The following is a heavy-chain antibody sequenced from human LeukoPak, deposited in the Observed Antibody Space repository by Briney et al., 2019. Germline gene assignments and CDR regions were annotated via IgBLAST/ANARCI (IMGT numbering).Heavy chain of an antibody. CDR1: GFTVSSNY. Sequence: GGSLRLSCAASGFTVSSNYMSWVRQAPGKGLEWVSVIYSGGSTYYADSVKGRFTISRDNSKNSLYLQMNSLRAEDTAVYYCAREARGSYYPDYWGQGTLVTVSS. CDR3: AREARGSYYPDY. D-gene: IGHD1-26*01. V-gene: IGHV3-53*01. CDR2: IYSGGST. J-gene: IGHJ4*02.